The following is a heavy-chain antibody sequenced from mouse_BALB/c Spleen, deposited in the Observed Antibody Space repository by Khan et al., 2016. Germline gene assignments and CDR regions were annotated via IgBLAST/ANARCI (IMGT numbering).Heavy chain of an antibody. V-gene: IGHV4-1*02. CDR2: INPDSSTI. CDR3: ARQAYYGRGDY. D-gene: IGHD2-10*01. CDR1: GVDLGRYW. J-gene: IGHJ4*01. Sequence: EVMLLEAGGGRGKEGGKLKRAGAAKGVDLGRYWLSWVLQAPGKGLEWIGEINPDSSTINYTPSLKDKFIISRDNAKNTLYLQMSKVRSEDTALYYCARQAYYGRGDYWGQGTSVTVSS.